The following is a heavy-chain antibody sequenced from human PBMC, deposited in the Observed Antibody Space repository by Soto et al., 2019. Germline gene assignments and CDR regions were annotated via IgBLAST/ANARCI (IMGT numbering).Heavy chain of an antibody. CDR3: AREGGCSSTSCYEYYYYYYMDV. V-gene: IGHV3-33*01. CDR2: IWYDGSNK. J-gene: IGHJ6*03. D-gene: IGHD2-2*01. Sequence: GGSLRLSCAASGFTFSSYGMHWVRQAPGKGLEWVAVIWYDGSNKYYADSVKGRFTISRDNSKKTLYLQMNSLRAEDTAVYYCAREGGCSSTSCYEYYYYYYMDVWGKGTTVTVSS. CDR1: GFTFSSYG.